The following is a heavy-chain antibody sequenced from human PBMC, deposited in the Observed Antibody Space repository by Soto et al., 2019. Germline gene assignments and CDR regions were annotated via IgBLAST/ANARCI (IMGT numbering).Heavy chain of an antibody. V-gene: IGHV1-46*01. Sequence: GASVKVSCKASGYTFISYYMHWVRQAPGQGLEWMGTINPRGGDTRYAQKFQGRVTMTRDTSISTAYMELSRLRSDDTAVYYCAGDFVQLWPLGYYGMDVWGQGTTVTVSS. CDR3: AGDFVQLWPLGYYGMDV. CDR1: GYTFISYY. J-gene: IGHJ6*02. D-gene: IGHD5-18*01. CDR2: INPRGGDT.